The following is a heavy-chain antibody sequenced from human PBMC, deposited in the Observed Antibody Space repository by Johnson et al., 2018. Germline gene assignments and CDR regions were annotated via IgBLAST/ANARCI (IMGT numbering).Heavy chain of an antibody. Sequence: VQLLESGGGLVEHGGSLRLSCAASGFTFSSYAMHWVRQDPGKGLEWGAVISYDGSNKYYADSGKGRFTISRDKSKNTLYLQMNSLRADDTAVYYCASALAGYYYMDVWGKGTTVTVSS. CDR3: ASALAGYYYMDV. D-gene: IGHD6-19*01. V-gene: IGHV3-30-3*01. CDR2: ISYDGSNK. J-gene: IGHJ6*03. CDR1: GFTFSSYA.